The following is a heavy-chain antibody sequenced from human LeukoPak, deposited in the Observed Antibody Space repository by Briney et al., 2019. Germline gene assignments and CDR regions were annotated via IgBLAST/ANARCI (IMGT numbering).Heavy chain of an antibody. CDR3: VRGSYGAYDY. D-gene: IGHD4-17*01. CDR1: GFTASSNY. Sequence: GGSLRLSCAASGFTASSNYMSWVRQAPGKGLEWVSSISSDSSYIYYADAVHGRFTVSRDNAKYSLYLQMNSLRAEDTAVYYCVRGSYGAYDYWGQGSLVTVSS. CDR2: ISSDSSYI. V-gene: IGHV3-21*01. J-gene: IGHJ4*02.